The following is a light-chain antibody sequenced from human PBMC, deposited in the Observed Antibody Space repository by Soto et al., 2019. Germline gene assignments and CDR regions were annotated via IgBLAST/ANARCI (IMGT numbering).Light chain of an antibody. CDR2: GAS. J-gene: IGKJ1*01. V-gene: IGKV1-39*01. CDR1: QSIGRY. CDR3: QQSYSTPRT. Sequence: DIQMTQSPSSLSASVGDRVTITCRASQSIGRYLNWYQQKPGKAPKLQIYGASSLQSGVPSRFSGSGSGTDFTLTISSLQPEDFATYYCQQSYSTPRTFGQGTKVDIK.